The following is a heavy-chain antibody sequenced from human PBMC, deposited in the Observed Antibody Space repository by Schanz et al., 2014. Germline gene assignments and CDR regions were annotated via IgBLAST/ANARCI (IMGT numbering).Heavy chain of an antibody. V-gene: IGHV3-9*01. Sequence: EVQLVESGGGLVQPGRSLRLSCAASGFTFDDYGMHWVRQVPGKGLEWVSSISWNCRNIDYVDSVKGRFFISRDSSKNTLFLQMNSLRADDTAIYFCARDEGRDGYNLAFDVWGQGTLVTVSS. CDR1: GFTFDDYG. CDR3: ARDEGRDGYNLAFDV. CDR2: ISWNCRNI. D-gene: IGHD2-21*01. J-gene: IGHJ3*01.